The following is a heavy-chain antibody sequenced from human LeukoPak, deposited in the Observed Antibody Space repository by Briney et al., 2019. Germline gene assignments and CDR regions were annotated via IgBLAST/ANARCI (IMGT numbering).Heavy chain of an antibody. D-gene: IGHD5-18*01. CDR2: ISSSSSTI. CDR1: GFTFSSYS. CDR3: ERGRLWLVGDLDWFDP. J-gene: IGHJ5*02. Sequence: PGGSLRLSCAASGFTFSSYSMNWVRQAPGKGLEWVSYISSSSSTIYYADSVKGRFTTFRDNGKNSLYLQMNSLRDEDTAVYYCERGRLWLVGDLDWFDPWGQGTLVTVSS. V-gene: IGHV3-48*02.